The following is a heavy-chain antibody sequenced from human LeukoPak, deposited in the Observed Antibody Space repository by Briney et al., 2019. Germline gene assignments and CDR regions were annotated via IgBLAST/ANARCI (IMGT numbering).Heavy chain of an antibody. D-gene: IGHD3-10*01. V-gene: IGHV3-30-3*02. CDR3: TKTLVRGGDY. Sequence: GGSLRLSCAASGFTFSSYAMHWVRQAPGKGLEWVAVISYDGSNKYYADSVKGRFTIFRDNSKNTLYLQMNSLRAEDTAVYYCTKTLVRGGDYWGQGTLVTVSS. CDR1: GFTFSSYA. CDR2: ISYDGSNK. J-gene: IGHJ4*02.